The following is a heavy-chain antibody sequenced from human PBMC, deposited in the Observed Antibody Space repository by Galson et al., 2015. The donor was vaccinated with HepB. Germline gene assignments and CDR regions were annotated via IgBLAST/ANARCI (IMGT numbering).Heavy chain of an antibody. Sequence: SVKVSCKASGYTFTSYAMHWVRQAPGQRLEWMGWINAGNGNTKYSQKFQGRVTITRDTSASTAYMELSSLRSEDTAVYYCARVGTMVRGVMGWFDPWGQGTLVTVSS. CDR3: ARVGTMVRGVMGWFDP. CDR2: INAGNGNT. J-gene: IGHJ5*02. V-gene: IGHV1-3*01. D-gene: IGHD3-10*01. CDR1: GYTFTSYA.